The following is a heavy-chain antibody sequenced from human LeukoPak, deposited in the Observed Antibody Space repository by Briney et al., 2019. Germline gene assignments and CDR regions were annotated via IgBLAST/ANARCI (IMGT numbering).Heavy chain of an antibody. CDR3: AKAVRGPDILTGYYTGGYFDY. J-gene: IGHJ4*02. V-gene: IGHV3-23*01. CDR2: ISGSGGST. D-gene: IGHD3-9*01. CDR1: GFTFSSYA. Sequence: GGSLRLSCAASGFTFSSYAMSWVRQAPGKGLEWVSAISGSGGSTYYADSVKGRSTIPRDNSKNTLYLQMNSLRAEDTAVYYCAKAVRGPDILTGYYTGGYFDYWGQGTLVTVSS.